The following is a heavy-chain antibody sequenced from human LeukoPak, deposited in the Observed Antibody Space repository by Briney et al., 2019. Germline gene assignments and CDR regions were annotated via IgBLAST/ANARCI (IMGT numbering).Heavy chain of an antibody. D-gene: IGHD3-22*01. CDR1: GYTFTIYG. CDR3: ARAYYYDSSGYFLNWFDP. Sequence: ASVKVSFKASGYTFTIYGISWVRQAPGQGLEWMGWISAYNGNTNYAQKLQGRVTMTTDTSTSTAYMELRSLRSDDTAVYYCARAYYYDSSGYFLNWFDPWGQGTLVTVSS. J-gene: IGHJ5*02. CDR2: ISAYNGNT. V-gene: IGHV1-18*01.